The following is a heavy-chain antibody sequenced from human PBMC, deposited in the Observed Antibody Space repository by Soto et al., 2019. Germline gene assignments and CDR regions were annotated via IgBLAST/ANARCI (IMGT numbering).Heavy chain of an antibody. D-gene: IGHD2-15*01. CDR2: IYYSGST. V-gene: IGHV4-59*12. Sequence: PSETLSLTCTVSGGSISSYYWTWIRQPPGKGLEWIGYIYYSGSTNYNPSLKSRVTISVATSKNQFSLKLSSVTAADTAVYYCARAPGYCSGGSCYGYSGYDYPPLLYYWGQGTLVTVSS. CDR3: ARAPGYCSGGSCYGYSGYDYPPLLYY. CDR1: GGSISSYY. J-gene: IGHJ4*02.